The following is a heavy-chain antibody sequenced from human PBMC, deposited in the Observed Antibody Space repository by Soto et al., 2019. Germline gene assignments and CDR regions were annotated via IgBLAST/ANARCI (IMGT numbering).Heavy chain of an antibody. V-gene: IGHV1-46*01. Sequence: GASVKVSCKASGYTFTSCYIHWVRQAPGQGLEWMGIINPSGGSTSYAQKFQGRVTVTRDTSTSTVYMEVSCLRSEDTAVYYCARADKGGSYWCQGTLVTVSS. CDR2: INPSGGST. D-gene: IGHD1-26*01. CDR1: GYTFTSCY. CDR3: ARADKGGSY. J-gene: IGHJ4*02.